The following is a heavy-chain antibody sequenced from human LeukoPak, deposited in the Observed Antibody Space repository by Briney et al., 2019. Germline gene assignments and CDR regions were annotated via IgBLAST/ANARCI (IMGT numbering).Heavy chain of an antibody. V-gene: IGHV3-23*01. Sequence: GGSLRLSCAAYGFTFSSYAMSWVRQAPGKGLEWVSAISGSGGSTYYADSVKGRFTISRDNSKNTLYLQMNSLRAEDTAVYYCAKGVHSSGSLQNWFDPWGQGTLVTVSS. CDR1: GFTFSSYA. J-gene: IGHJ5*02. D-gene: IGHD6-19*01. CDR3: AKGVHSSGSLQNWFDP. CDR2: ISGSGGST.